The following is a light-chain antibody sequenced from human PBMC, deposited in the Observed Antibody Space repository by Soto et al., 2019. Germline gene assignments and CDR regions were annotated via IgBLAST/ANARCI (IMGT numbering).Light chain of an antibody. Sequence: EIVLTQSPGTLSLSPGERATLSGRASQSVSSSYLAWYQQKPGQAPRLLIYGASIWATGVPDRGSGSGSVTDFTRTISIFEHEDLAVYYSQQYCISLYTFCHAAKLQSK. CDR3: QQYCISLYT. CDR1: QSVSSSY. V-gene: IGKV3-20*01. J-gene: IGKJ2*01. CDR2: GAS.